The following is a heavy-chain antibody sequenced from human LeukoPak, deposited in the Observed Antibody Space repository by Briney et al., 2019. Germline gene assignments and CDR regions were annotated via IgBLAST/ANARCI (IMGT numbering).Heavy chain of an antibody. V-gene: IGHV4-4*07. D-gene: IGHD3-9*01. Sequence: SETRSLTCTVSGGPISSYSWNWIRQPAGKGLEWIGQISTSGSTNYNPSLKSRVTMSVDTSKNHFSLKLTSVTAADTAVYYCAREGYYDILTGYYYGMDVWGQGTTVTVSS. CDR1: GGPISSYS. CDR3: AREGYYDILTGYYYGMDV. CDR2: ISTSGST. J-gene: IGHJ6*02.